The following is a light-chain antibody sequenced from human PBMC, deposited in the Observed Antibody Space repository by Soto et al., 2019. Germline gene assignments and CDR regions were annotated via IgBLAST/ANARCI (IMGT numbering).Light chain of an antibody. CDR3: SSYTSSSTYVV. Sequence: QSALNQPASVSGSPGQSITISCTGTSSDVGGYNYVSWYQQHPGKAPKLMIYDVSNRPSGVSNRFSGSKSGNTASLTISGLQAEDEADYYCSSYTSSSTYVVFGGGTKLTVL. V-gene: IGLV2-14*01. CDR2: DVS. CDR1: SSDVGGYNY. J-gene: IGLJ2*01.